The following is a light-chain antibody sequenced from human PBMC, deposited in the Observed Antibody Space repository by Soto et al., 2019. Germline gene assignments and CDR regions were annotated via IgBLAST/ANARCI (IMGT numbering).Light chain of an antibody. Sequence: DIQMTQSPSTLSASVGDRGTITCRASQRISSWLAWEQPKPGKAPKLLIYKASRLESGVPSRFSGSASGTEFTLTITSLQPDDFATYYCQQYHRYSRTFGQGAKVDIK. CDR1: QRISSW. CDR3: QQYHRYSRT. V-gene: IGKV1-5*03. CDR2: KAS. J-gene: IGKJ1*01.